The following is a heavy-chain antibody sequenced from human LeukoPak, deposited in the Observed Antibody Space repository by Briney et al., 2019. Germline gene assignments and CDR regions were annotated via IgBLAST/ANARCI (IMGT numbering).Heavy chain of an antibody. V-gene: IGHV4-39*07. J-gene: IGHJ3*02. Sequence: PSETLSLTCTVSGGSISSSGYYWGWIRQSPGKGLECVGSIDYSGSTYYNPSLKSRVTISVDTSKNQFSLKLSSVTAADTAVYYCARDSVRYPYAFDIWGQGTMVTVSS. CDR3: ARDSVRYPYAFDI. CDR2: IDYSGST. CDR1: GGSISSSGYY. D-gene: IGHD1-14*01.